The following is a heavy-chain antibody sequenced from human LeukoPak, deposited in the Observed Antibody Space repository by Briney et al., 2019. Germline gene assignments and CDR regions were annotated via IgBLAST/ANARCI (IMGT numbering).Heavy chain of an antibody. J-gene: IGHJ4*02. D-gene: IGHD6-13*01. Sequence: PGGSLRLSCAASGFTFSTYAMTWVRQAPGKGLEWVSAIRGSGHITDYADSVKGRFTISRDNSKNTLFPQMNSLRAEDTAIYYCAKDPFLSAAGRGIDSWGQGTLVTVSS. V-gene: IGHV3-23*01. CDR2: IRGSGHIT. CDR1: GFTFSTYA. CDR3: AKDPFLSAAGRGIDS.